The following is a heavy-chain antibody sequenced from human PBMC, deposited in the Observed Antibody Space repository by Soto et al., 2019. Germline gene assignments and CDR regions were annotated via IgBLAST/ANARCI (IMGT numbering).Heavy chain of an antibody. D-gene: IGHD3-10*01. Sequence: PGGSLRLSCAASGFTFSSYGMHWVRQAPGKGLEWVAVISHDGSNKYYADSVKGRFTISRDNSKNTLYLQMNSLRAEDTAVYYCAKDVVNTMVRAVLYYGMDVWGQGTTVTVSS. CDR1: GFTFSSYG. J-gene: IGHJ6*02. V-gene: IGHV3-30*18. CDR3: AKDVVNTMVRAVLYYGMDV. CDR2: ISHDGSNK.